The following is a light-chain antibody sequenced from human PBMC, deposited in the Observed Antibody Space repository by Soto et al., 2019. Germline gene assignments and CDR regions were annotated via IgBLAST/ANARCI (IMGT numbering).Light chain of an antibody. V-gene: IGKV1-39*01. CDR1: QTIRSH. J-gene: IGKJ4*01. CDR3: QQTYRTPLT. Sequence: DIQMTQFPLSVSASVGDRVTSTCRASQTIRSHLNWYQQKPGEAPKIVIYATSTLQSGVPSRFNGTVSGTDFTLTISSLQPEDFATYYCQQTYRTPLTFGGGTKVDIK. CDR2: ATS.